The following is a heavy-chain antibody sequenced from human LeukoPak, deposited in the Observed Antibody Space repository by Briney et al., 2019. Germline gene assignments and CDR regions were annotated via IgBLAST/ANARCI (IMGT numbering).Heavy chain of an antibody. Sequence: VTLSLTCTDDSISSYFCSWVRQPPGKGVEWIGFMCPSGRTDYNPPLKSQVTMSIATSKTQLSMELRFRTAAERALYNCATSYDGKTAPCVPWGHGALVTVSS. V-gene: IGHV4-4*08. CDR3: ATSYDGKTAPCVP. J-gene: IGHJ5*02. D-gene: IGHD4-23*01. CDR2: MCPSGRT. CDR1: DSISSYF.